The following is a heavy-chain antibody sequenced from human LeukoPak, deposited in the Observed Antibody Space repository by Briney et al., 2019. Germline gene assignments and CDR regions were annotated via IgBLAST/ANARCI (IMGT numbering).Heavy chain of an antibody. V-gene: IGHV3-21*01. Sequence: GGSLRLSCAASGFTFSSYSMNWVRQAPGKGLEWVSSISSSSSYIYYADSVKGRFTISRDNAKNSLYLQMNSLGAEDTAVYYCASAKGVILTGYYYWGQGTLVTVSS. CDR1: GFTFSSYS. J-gene: IGHJ4*02. D-gene: IGHD3-9*01. CDR3: ASAKGVILTGYYY. CDR2: ISSSSSYI.